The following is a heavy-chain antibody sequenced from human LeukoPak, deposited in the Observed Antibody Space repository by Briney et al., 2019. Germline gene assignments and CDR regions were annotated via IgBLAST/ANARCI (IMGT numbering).Heavy chain of an antibody. CDR2: IYPDDSDT. CDR1: GYSFTTYW. J-gene: IGHJ4*02. CDR3: ARQRRSSGWPNDY. D-gene: IGHD6-19*01. Sequence: ESLKISCKASGYSFTTYWIAWVRQMPGKGLEWMGIIYPDDSDTRYSPSFQGQVTITADKSISTAYLQWSSLKASDNAMYYCARQRRSSGWPNDYWGQGTLVTVSS. V-gene: IGHV5-51*01.